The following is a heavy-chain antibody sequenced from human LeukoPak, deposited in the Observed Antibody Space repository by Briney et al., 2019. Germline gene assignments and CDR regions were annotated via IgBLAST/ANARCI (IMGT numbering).Heavy chain of an antibody. D-gene: IGHD2-2*02. CDR2: ICYSGST. CDR1: GGSISSYY. V-gene: IGHV4-59*01. J-gene: IGHJ5*02. Sequence: SETLSLTCTVSGGSISSYYWSWIRQPPGKGLEWIGYICYSGSTNYNPSLKSRVTISVDTSKNQFFLKLSSVTAADTAVYYCARGGCDSTSCYTRSWFDPWGQGTLVTVSS. CDR3: ARGGCDSTSCYTRSWFDP.